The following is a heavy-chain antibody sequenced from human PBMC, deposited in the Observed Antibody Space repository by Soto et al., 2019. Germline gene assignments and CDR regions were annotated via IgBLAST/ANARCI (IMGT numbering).Heavy chain of an antibody. CDR1: GFTFDDYA. CDR3: AKDIVATYRYGMDV. V-gene: IGHV3-9*01. Sequence: PGGSLRLSCAASGFTFDDYAIHWVRQAPGKGLEWVSGISWNSGSIGYADSVKGRFTISRDNAKNSLYLQMNSLRAEDTALYYCAKDIVATYRYGMDVWGQGTTVTVSS. CDR2: ISWNSGSI. D-gene: IGHD5-12*01. J-gene: IGHJ6*02.